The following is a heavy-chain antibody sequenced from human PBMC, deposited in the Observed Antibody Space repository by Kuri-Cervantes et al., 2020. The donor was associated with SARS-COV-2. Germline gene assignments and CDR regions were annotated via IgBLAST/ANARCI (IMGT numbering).Heavy chain of an antibody. CDR2: INPSGGST. V-gene: IGHV1-46*01. CDR3: ARVLWELPGAFDY. D-gene: IGHD1-26*01. J-gene: IGHJ4*02. CDR1: ESTFPNYD. Sequence: ASVKVSCKAPESTFPNYDINWVRQAPGQGLEWMGIINPSGGSTSYAQKFQGRVTMTRDTSTSTVYMELSSLRSDDTAVYYCARVLWELPGAFDYWGQGTLVTVSS.